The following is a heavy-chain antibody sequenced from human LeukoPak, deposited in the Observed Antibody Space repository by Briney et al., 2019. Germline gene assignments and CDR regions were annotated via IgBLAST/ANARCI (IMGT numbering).Heavy chain of an antibody. CDR3: ARDCDRSGYYCY. CDR2: ISTYNGNT. D-gene: IGHD3-22*01. V-gene: IGHV1-18*01. CDR1: GSTFSDFG. J-gene: IGHJ4*02. Sequence: ASVKVSCKASGSTFSDFGISWVRQAPGQGLEGMGWISTYNGNTNYAQKLQGRVAINTDTSTSTAYMEMRSLRSDDTAVYYCARDCDRSGYYCYWGQGTLVTVSS.